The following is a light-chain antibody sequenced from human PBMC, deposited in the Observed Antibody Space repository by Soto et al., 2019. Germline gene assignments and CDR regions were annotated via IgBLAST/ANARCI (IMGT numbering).Light chain of an antibody. CDR2: DVN. V-gene: IGLV2-14*03. Sequence: QSALTQPASVSGSPGQSISISCTGTGNDVGGYTYVSWYQQHPDKVPKLVIFDVNRRPSGVSDRFSGSKSDNAASLTISGLQAEDEADYYCCSYTTTTTYVFGTGTQLTVL. CDR1: GNDVGGYTY. CDR3: CSYTTTTTYV. J-gene: IGLJ1*01.